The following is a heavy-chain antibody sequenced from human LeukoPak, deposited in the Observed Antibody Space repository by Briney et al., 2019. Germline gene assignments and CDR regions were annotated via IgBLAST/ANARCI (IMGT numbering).Heavy chain of an antibody. J-gene: IGHJ4*02. CDR1: GFTFSSYS. D-gene: IGHD2-15*01. Sequence: GGSLRLSCAASGFTFSSYSMNWVRQAPGKGLEWVSYISSSSSTIYYADSVKGRFTISRDNSKNTLYLDMNSLRAAEDTAVYHCAKGIITPDYWGQGTLVTVSS. CDR2: ISSSSSTI. V-gene: IGHV3-48*01. CDR3: AKGIITPDY.